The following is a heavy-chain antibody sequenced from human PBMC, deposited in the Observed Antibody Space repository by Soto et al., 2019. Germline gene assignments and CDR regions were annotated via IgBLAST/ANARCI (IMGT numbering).Heavy chain of an antibody. CDR2: ISDSGGSA. Sequence: EVQLLESGGGLVQPGGSLRLSCAASGFTFSIYAMSWVRQVPGKGLEWVSTISDSGGSAYYADSVKGRFTISRDNAKNTLYLQMSSLRAEDTAVYYCARPYGGKIGDALDLCGQRTMVTVSS. CDR3: ARPYGGKIGDALDL. CDR1: GFTFSIYA. J-gene: IGHJ3*01. V-gene: IGHV3-23*01. D-gene: IGHD2-15*01.